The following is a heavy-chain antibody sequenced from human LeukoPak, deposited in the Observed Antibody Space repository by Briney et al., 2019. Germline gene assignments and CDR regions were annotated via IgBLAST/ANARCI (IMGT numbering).Heavy chain of an antibody. CDR3: AREDTAMESADY. Sequence: GGSLRLSCAASGFTFSSYSMNWVRQAPGKGLKWVSSISSSSSYIYYADSVKGRFTISRDNAKNSLYLQMNSLRAEDTAVYYCAREDTAMESADYWGQGTLVTVSS. CDR2: ISSSSSYI. D-gene: IGHD5-18*01. CDR1: GFTFSSYS. J-gene: IGHJ4*02. V-gene: IGHV3-21*01.